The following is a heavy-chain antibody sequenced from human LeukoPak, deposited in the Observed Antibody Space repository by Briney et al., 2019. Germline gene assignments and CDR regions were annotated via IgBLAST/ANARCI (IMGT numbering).Heavy chain of an antibody. V-gene: IGHV1-24*01. CDR3: ATQTLHTAMAFDY. CDR2: FDPEDGET. CDR1: GYTLTELS. J-gene: IGHJ4*02. Sequence: ASVKVSCKVSGYTLTELSMHWVRQAPGKGLEWMGGFDPEDGETVYAQKFQGRATMTEDTSTDTAYMELSSLRSEDTAVYYCATQTLHTAMAFDYWGQGTLVTVSS. D-gene: IGHD5-18*01.